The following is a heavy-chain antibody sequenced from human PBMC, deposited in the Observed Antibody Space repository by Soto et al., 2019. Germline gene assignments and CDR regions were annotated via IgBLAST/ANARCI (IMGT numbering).Heavy chain of an antibody. D-gene: IGHD3-10*01. J-gene: IGHJ6*02. CDR3: TTDWLLWFGEFPDHGMDV. CDR2: IKSKTDGGTT. Sequence: GGSLRLSCAASGFTFSNAWMNWVRQAPGKGLEWVGRIKSKTDGGTTDYAAPVKGRFTISRDDSKNTLYLQMNSLKTEDTAVYYCTTDWLLWFGEFPDHGMDVWGQGTTVTVSS. V-gene: IGHV3-15*07. CDR1: GFTFSNAW.